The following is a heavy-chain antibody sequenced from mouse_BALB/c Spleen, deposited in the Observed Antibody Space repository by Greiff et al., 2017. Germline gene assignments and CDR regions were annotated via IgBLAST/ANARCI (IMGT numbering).Heavy chain of an antibody. J-gene: IGHJ2*01. V-gene: IGHV1-80*01. Sequence: QVQLKQSGAELVRPGSSVKISCKASGYAFSSYWMNWVKQRPGQGLEWIGQIYPGDGDTNYNGKFKGKATLTADKSSSTAYMQLSSLTSEDSAVYFCARGGGTGYFDYWGQGTTLTVSS. D-gene: IGHD4-1*01. CDR1: GYAFSSYW. CDR3: ARGGGTGYFDY. CDR2: IYPGDGDT.